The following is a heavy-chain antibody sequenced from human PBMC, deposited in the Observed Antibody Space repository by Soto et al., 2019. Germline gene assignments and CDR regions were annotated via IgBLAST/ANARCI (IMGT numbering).Heavy chain of an antibody. CDR2: MNPNSGNT. V-gene: IGHV1-8*01. D-gene: IGHD4-4*01. CDR3: ARGVPKVTQAS. J-gene: IGHJ5*02. Sequence: QVQLVQSGAEVKKPGASVKVSCKASGYTFTSYDINWVRQATGQGLEWMGWMNPNSGNTGYAQKAQGRLTMTRNPSIVTAYMERSSLRSEHPAVYNCARGVPKVTQASWGQGPLVTPSS. CDR1: GYTFTSYD.